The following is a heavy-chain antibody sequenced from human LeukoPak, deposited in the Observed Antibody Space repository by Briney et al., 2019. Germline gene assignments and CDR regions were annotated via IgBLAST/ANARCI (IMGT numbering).Heavy chain of an antibody. Sequence: GGSLRLSCAASGFTFNNDWVHWVRQAPGKGLVWVSRIKRDGSTTNYADCGKGTFTVSRDNAKNTLHSQMNSLRAEDTAVYYRARDRKSGESSQIDFWGQGTLVTVSS. CDR3: ARDRKSGESSQIDF. D-gene: IGHD3-10*01. CDR2: IKRDGSTT. V-gene: IGHV3-74*01. J-gene: IGHJ4*02. CDR1: GFTFNNDW.